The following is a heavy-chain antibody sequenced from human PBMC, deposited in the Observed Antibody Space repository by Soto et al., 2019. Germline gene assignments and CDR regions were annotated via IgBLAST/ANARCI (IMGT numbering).Heavy chain of an antibody. CDR3: ARDSGGLNYDILTGYRGVDY. CDR2: ISAYNGNI. CDR1: GYTFTSYG. J-gene: IGHJ4*02. V-gene: IGHV1-18*01. Sequence: QVQLVQSGAEVKKPGASVKVSCKASGYTFTSYGISWVRQAPGQGLEWMGRISAYNGNIKYAQKLKGRVTLTTDTSTSTAYMELRSLRSDDTAVYYCARDSGGLNYDILTGYRGVDYWGQGTLVTVSS. D-gene: IGHD3-9*01.